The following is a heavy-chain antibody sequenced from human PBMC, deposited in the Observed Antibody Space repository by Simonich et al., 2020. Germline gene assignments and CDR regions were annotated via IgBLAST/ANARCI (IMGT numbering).Heavy chain of an antibody. Sequence: QVQLVQSGAEVKKPGSSVKVSCKDSGGTFSSYAISWVRQAPGQGLEWKGGIIPILGIATYAKKFQGRVTITADKSTSTAYMELSSLRSDDTAVYYCARGGLADRRIVYYYYMDVWGKGTTVTVSS. CDR1: GGTFSSYA. J-gene: IGHJ6*03. V-gene: IGHV1-69*09. CDR2: IIPILGIA. D-gene: IGHD2-15*01. CDR3: ARGGLADRRIVYYYYMDV.